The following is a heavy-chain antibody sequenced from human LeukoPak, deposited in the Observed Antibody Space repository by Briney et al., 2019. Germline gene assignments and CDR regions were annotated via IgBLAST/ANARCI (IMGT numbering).Heavy chain of an antibody. CDR3: ARHHSELELRSFFDY. D-gene: IGHD1-7*01. J-gene: IGHJ4*02. Sequence: SETLSLTCTVSGGSVSSYYWSWIRQPPGKGLEWIGYIYYSGSTNYNPSLKSRVTISVDTSKNQFSLKLSSVTAADTAVYYCARHHSELELRSFFDYWGQGTLVTVSS. V-gene: IGHV4-59*08. CDR2: IYYSGST. CDR1: GGSVSSYY.